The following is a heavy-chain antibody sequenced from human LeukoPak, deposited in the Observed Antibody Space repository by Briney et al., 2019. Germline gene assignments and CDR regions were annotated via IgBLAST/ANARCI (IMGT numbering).Heavy chain of an antibody. Sequence: GGSLRLSCAASGFSFSTYVMHWVRQAPGEGLEYVSSISSNGVNTYYANSVKGRFTISRDNAKNTLHLQMGSLRVEDMAVYYCARASVPTTWHHLGYWGQGALVTVSS. CDR1: GFSFSTYV. J-gene: IGHJ4*02. V-gene: IGHV3-64*01. D-gene: IGHD1-26*01. CDR3: ARASVPTTWHHLGY. CDR2: ISSNGVNT.